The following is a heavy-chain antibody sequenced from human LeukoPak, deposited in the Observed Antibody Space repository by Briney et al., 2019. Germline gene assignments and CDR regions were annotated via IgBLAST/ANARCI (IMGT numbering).Heavy chain of an antibody. Sequence: SETLSLTCTVSGGSISSYYWSWIRQPPGKGLEWIGYIYISGSTNYNPSLKSRLTISVDTSKSQFSLKLSSVTAADTAVYYCARGIVGHNWFDPWGQGTLVTVSS. D-gene: IGHD3-22*01. V-gene: IGHV4-59*01. J-gene: IGHJ5*02. CDR1: GGSISSYY. CDR3: ARGIVGHNWFDP. CDR2: IYISGST.